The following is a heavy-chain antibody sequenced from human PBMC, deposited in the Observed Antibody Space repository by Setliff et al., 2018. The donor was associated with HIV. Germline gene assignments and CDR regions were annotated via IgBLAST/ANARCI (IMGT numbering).Heavy chain of an antibody. Sequence: GESLKLSCAASGFSFSTYWMSWVRQAPGKGLEWVANMKEDGSQKYYVDSVKGRFTVSRDNAKKSLYLQMNNLRAEDTAVYYCAREGERLQFFPFDYWGQGTLVTVSS. CDR1: GFSFSTYW. CDR3: AREGERLQFFPFDY. D-gene: IGHD1-26*01. J-gene: IGHJ4*02. CDR2: MKEDGSQK. V-gene: IGHV3-7*01.